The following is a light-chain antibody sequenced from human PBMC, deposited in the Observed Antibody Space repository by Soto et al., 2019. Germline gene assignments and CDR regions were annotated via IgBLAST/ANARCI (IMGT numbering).Light chain of an antibody. CDR3: QQTNRFPRT. Sequence: DIQMTQTPSSVSASVGDRVTITCRASQDISTWLAWYQQKPGKAPKFLIYAASSLQRGVPSRFSGSASGTDFTLTISSLQPEDFATYYCQQTNRFPRTFGQGTKVEMK. J-gene: IGKJ1*01. CDR1: QDISTW. V-gene: IGKV1-12*01. CDR2: AAS.